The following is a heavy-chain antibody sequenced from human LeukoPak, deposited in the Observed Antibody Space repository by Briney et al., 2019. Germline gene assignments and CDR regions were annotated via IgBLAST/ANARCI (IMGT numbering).Heavy chain of an antibody. V-gene: IGHV1-69*01. CDR2: IIPIFGTA. J-gene: IGHJ6*04. D-gene: IGHD6-19*01. CDR3: ARGRGAVAGTWYYGMDV. CDR1: GGTFSSYA. Sequence: SVKVSCKASGGTFSSYAISWVRQAPGQGLEWMGGIIPIFGTANYAQKFRGRVTITADESTSTAYMELSSLRSEDTAVYYCARGRGAVAGTWYYGMDVWGKGTTVTVSS.